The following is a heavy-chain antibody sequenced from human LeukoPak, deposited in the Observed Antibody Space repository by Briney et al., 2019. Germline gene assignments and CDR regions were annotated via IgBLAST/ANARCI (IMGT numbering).Heavy chain of an antibody. CDR3: ARLARYGMDV. V-gene: IGHV5-51*01. Sequence: GESLKISCKGSDYSFTTYWIAWVRQMPGKGLEWVGIIYPGDSSTRYSPSFQGQVTISADKSISTAYLQWSSLKASDTAMYYCARLARYGMDVWGQGTTVTVSS. CDR1: DYSFTTYW. CDR2: IYPGDSST. J-gene: IGHJ6*02.